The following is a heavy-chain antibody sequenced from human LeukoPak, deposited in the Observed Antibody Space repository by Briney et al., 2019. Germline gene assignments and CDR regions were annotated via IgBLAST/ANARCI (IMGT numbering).Heavy chain of an antibody. D-gene: IGHD3-10*01. CDR1: GGSISSYH. J-gene: IGHJ3*02. Sequence: SETLSLTCTVSGGSISSYHWSWIRQPPGKGLEWIGYIYYSGSTKYNPSLKSRVTISVDTSKNQFSLKLSSVTAADTAVYYCATGTRYGSGSYAFDIWGQGTMVTVSS. CDR3: ATGTRYGSGSYAFDI. CDR2: IYYSGST. V-gene: IGHV4-59*01.